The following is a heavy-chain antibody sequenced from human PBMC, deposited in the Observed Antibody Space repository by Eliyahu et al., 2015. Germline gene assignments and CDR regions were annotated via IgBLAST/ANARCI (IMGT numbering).Heavy chain of an antibody. Sequence: QVQVVESGGGVVQPGGSLXLSCAASGFIFSSDGMPWVRQAPGKGLEWVAVIWSDGTNKNYPDSVKGRFTISRDNSKNTLSLQMNNLRTEDTAVYYCVRGGGGTYFATWGQGALVTVSS. J-gene: IGHJ5*02. V-gene: IGHV3-33*01. CDR1: GFIFSSDG. CDR2: IWSDGTNK. CDR3: VRGGGGTYFAT. D-gene: IGHD1-1*01.